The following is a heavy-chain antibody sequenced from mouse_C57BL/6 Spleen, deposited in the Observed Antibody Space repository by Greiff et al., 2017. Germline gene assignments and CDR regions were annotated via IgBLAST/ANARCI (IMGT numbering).Heavy chain of an antibody. J-gene: IGHJ1*03. D-gene: IGHD4-1*02. CDR2: IWSGGST. CDR3: ARRSTGTRGYFDG. V-gene: IGHV2-2*01. Sequence: QVQLKESGPGLVQPSPSLSITCTVSGFSLTSYGVHWVRQSPGKGLEWLGVIWSGGSTDYNAAFISSLSISKDNSTSQVFFKMNSLQADDTAIYYCARRSTGTRGYFDGWGTGTTVTVSS. CDR1: GFSLTSYG.